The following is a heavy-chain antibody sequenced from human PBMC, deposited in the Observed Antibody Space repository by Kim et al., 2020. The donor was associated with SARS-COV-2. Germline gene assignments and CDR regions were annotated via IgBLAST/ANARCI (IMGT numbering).Heavy chain of an antibody. CDR3: AREQLGWYYDFWSGYFSY. CDR2: IIPIFGTA. J-gene: IGHJ4*02. D-gene: IGHD3-3*01. V-gene: IGHV1-69*13. Sequence: SVKVSCKASGGTFSSYAISWVRQAPGQGLEWMGGIIPIFGTANYAQKFQGRVTITADESTSTAYMELSSLRSEDTAVYYCAREQLGWYYDFWSGYFSYWGQGTLVTVSS. CDR1: GGTFSSYA.